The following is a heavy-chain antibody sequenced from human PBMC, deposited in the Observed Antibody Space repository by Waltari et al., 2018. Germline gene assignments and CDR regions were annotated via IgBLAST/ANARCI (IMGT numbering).Heavy chain of an antibody. D-gene: IGHD3-22*01. Sequence: QVQLQESGPGLVKPSETLSLTCTVSGGSISSYYWSWLRPPPGKGLEWIGYIYYSGSTNYNPSLKSRVTISVDTSKNQFSLKLSSVTAADTAVYYCARWRDSSGNFDYWGQGTLVTVSS. CDR1: GGSISSYY. J-gene: IGHJ4*02. V-gene: IGHV4-59*01. CDR2: IYYSGST. CDR3: ARWRDSSGNFDY.